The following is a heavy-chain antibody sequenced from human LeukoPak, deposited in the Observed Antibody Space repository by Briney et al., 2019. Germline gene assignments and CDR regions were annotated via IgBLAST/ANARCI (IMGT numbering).Heavy chain of an antibody. CDR2: ISYDGSNK. J-gene: IGHJ4*02. CDR3: HYYGPGARIIDY. Sequence: GGSLRLSCAASGIIFSSYAMHWVRQAPGKGLEWVAVISYDGSNKYYADSVKGRFTISRDNSKNTLYLQMNSLRAEDTAVYYCHYYGPGARIIDYWGQGTLVTVSS. D-gene: IGHD3-10*01. V-gene: IGHV3-30*04. CDR1: GIIFSSYA.